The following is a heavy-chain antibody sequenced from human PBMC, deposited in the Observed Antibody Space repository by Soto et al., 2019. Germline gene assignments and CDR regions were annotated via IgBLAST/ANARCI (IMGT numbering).Heavy chain of an antibody. D-gene: IGHD4-17*01. V-gene: IGHV4-34*01. J-gene: IGHJ4*02. CDR2: INHSGST. CDR1: GGSFSGYY. Sequence: QVQLQQWGAGLLKPSETLSLTCAVYGGSFSGYYWSWIRQPPGKGLEWIGEINHSGSTNYNPSLKSRVTISVDTSKNQFSLKLSSVTAADTAVYYCARGSRHYMTTVTTFYFDYWGQGTLVTVSS. CDR3: ARGSRHYMTTVTTFYFDY.